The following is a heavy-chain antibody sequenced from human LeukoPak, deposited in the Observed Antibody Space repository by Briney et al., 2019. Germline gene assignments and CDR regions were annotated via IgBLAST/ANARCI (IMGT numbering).Heavy chain of an antibody. V-gene: IGHV3-21*01. CDR1: GFTFNTYT. J-gene: IGHJ4*02. CDR2: IRGSSNYI. CDR3: ARDRGARDYVWGSYYFY. D-gene: IGHD3-16*01. Sequence: GGSLRLSCVASGFTFNTYTMNWVRQAPGKGLEWVSSIRGSSNYIYYADSVKGRVTISRDNAKNSLYLQINSLRAEDTAVYYCARDRGARDYVWGSYYFYWGQGTLVTVSS.